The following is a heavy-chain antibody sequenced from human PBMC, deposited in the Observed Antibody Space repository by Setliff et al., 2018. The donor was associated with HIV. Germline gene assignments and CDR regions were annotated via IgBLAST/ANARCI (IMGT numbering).Heavy chain of an antibody. J-gene: IGHJ4*02. CDR3: ARDWRGYSSGKPRNFDY. V-gene: IGHV1-18*01. Sequence: AASVKVSCKASGYTFTSYGISWVRQAPGQGLEWMGWISAYNGNTNYAQKLQGRVTMTTDTSTSTAYMELSSLRSDDTAVYYCARDWRGYSSGKPRNFDYWGQGTLVTVSS. D-gene: IGHD5-18*01. CDR2: ISAYNGNT. CDR1: GYTFTSYG.